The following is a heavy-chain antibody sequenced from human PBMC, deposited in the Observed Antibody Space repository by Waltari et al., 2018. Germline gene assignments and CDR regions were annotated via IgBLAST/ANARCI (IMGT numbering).Heavy chain of an antibody. V-gene: IGHV1-69*02. D-gene: IGHD2-21*02. CDR2: IIPILGIA. CDR3: ARGAYCGGDCYSLFYI. J-gene: IGHJ3*02. CDR1: GGPFSSYT. Sequence: VPLVPFGAEVKKPWSPGKVSFKASGGPFSSYTFSWVRQAPGQGLEWMGRIIPILGIANYAQKFQGRVTITADKSTSTAYMELSSLRSEDTAVYYCARGAYCGGDCYSLFYIWGQGTMVTVSS.